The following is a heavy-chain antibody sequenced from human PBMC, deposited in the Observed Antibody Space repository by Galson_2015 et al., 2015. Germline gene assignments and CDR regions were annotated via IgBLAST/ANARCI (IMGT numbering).Heavy chain of an antibody. CDR1: GFTVATHY. CDR2: IYSDGSS. CDR3: VRTWKTYYGDYEEFDY. D-gene: IGHD4-17*01. V-gene: IGHV3-53*01. J-gene: IGHJ4*02. Sequence: SLRLSCAASGFTVATHYMSWVRQAPGKGLEWVSVIYSDGSSFYGDSVTGRFAISRDSSKKALYLQMNSLRAEDTAVYYCVRTWKTYYGDYEEFDYWGLGTLVTVSS.